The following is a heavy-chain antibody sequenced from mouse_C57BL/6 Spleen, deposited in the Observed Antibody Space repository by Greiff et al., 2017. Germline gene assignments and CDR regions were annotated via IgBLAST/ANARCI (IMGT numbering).Heavy chain of an antibody. CDR2: IYPSDSET. CDR1: GYTFTSYW. V-gene: IGHV1-61*01. Sequence: QVQLQQSGAELVRPGSSVKLSCKASGYTFTSYWMDWVKQRPGQGLEWIGNIYPSDSETHYNQKFKDKATLTVDKSSSTAYMQLSSLTSEDSAVYYSARWTYDYDYVDYWGQGTTLTVSS. J-gene: IGHJ2*01. CDR3: ARWTYDYDYVDY. D-gene: IGHD2-4*01.